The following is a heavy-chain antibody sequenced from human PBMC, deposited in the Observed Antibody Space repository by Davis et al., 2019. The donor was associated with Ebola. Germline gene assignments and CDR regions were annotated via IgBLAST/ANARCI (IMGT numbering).Heavy chain of an antibody. D-gene: IGHD1-26*01. CDR3: VREAGGGSYADV. J-gene: IGHJ6*04. CDR1: GFTLNTHS. V-gene: IGHV3-48*02. Sequence: PGGSLRLSCAASGFTLNTHSMNWVRQAPGKGLEWISYIRRGGDVTYYADSVKGRFTVSRDNAKNSLYLQMFSLRDEDTAVYYCVREAGGGSYADVWGKGTTVTVSS. CDR2: IRRGGDVT.